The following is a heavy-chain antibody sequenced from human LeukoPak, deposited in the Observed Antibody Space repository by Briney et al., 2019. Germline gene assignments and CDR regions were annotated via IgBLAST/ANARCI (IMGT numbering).Heavy chain of an antibody. CDR2: MNPNSGNT. Sequence: ASVKVSCKASGYTFTSYDINWVRQATGQGLEWMGWMNPNSGNTGYAQKFQGRVTITADRSTSTAYMELSSLRSEDTAVYYCARVYGSGSYHHYYYYGMDVWGQGTTVTVSS. J-gene: IGHJ6*02. CDR1: GYTFTSYD. CDR3: ARVYGSGSYHHYYYYGMDV. D-gene: IGHD3-10*01. V-gene: IGHV1-8*01.